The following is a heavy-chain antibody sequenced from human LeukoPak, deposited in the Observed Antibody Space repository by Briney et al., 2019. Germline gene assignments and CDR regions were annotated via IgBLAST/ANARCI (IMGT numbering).Heavy chain of an antibody. D-gene: IGHD1-26*01. CDR3: AKGSREWEVLDAFDI. CDR2: ISGSGARR. CDR1: GLTFSNYG. J-gene: IGHJ3*02. V-gene: IGHV3-23*01. Sequence: PGGSLRPSCAASGLTFSNYGLNGVRQAPGKGLEWVSGISGSGARRDYADSVKGRFTISRDNAKNTLYLQMNSLRAEDTAVYYCAKGSREWEVLDAFDIWGQGTMVTVSS.